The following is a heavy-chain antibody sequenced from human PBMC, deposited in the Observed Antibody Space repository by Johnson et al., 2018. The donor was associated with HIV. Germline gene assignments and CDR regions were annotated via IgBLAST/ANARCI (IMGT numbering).Heavy chain of an antibody. CDR3: ASAWGELDDAFDI. CDR2: ISYDGTNK. CDR1: GFTFSSYA. J-gene: IGHJ3*02. D-gene: IGHD1-26*01. V-gene: IGHV3-30-3*01. Sequence: QVQLVESGGGLVQPGGSLRLSCAASGFTFSSYAMSWVRQAPGKGLEWVASISYDGTNKYYADSVQGRFTISRDNAKNSLYLQMNSLTVEDTALYYCASAWGELDDAFDIWGQGTMVTVSS.